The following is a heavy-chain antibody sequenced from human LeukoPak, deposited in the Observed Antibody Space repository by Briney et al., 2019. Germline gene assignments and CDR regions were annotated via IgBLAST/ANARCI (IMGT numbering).Heavy chain of an antibody. Sequence: GDSLKISCKGSGYSFSTYWIAWVRQMPGKGLEWMAIIYPGDSDTRYSPSFQGQVTISADKSISTAYLQWSSLKASDTAMYYCARSSSSSHWFDPWGQGTLVTVSS. CDR2: IYPGDSDT. CDR3: ARSSSSSHWFDP. J-gene: IGHJ5*02. V-gene: IGHV5-51*01. CDR1: GYSFSTYW. D-gene: IGHD6-6*01.